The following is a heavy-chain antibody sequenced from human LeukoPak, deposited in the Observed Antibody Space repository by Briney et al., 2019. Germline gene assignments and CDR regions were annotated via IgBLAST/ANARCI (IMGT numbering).Heavy chain of an antibody. CDR3: VRLGTYGGYRSYYHYYYMDV. CDR1: GYNFIDNW. CDR2: IYPGDSDT. V-gene: IGHV5-51*01. Sequence: GESLKISCKGSGYNFIDNWIGWVRQMPGKGLEWMGIIYPGDSDTICSPSFQGQVTISVDKSISTAFLQWSRLKAADTAMYYCVRLGTYGGYRSYYHYYYMDVWGKGTTVTVSS. J-gene: IGHJ6*03. D-gene: IGHD4-23*01.